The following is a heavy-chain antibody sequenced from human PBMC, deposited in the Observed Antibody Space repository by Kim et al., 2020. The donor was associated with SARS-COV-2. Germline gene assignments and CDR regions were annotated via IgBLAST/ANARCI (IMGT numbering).Heavy chain of an antibody. V-gene: IGHV4-30-4*01. D-gene: IGHD3-10*01. CDR3: ARDRSDVWFGPSPLYGMDV. J-gene: IGHJ6*02. CDR2: IYYSGST. CDR1: GGSISSGDYY. Sequence: SETLSLTCTVSGGSISSGDYYWSWIRQPPGKGLEWIGYIYYSGSTYYNPSLKSRVTISVDTSKNQFSLKLSSVTAADTAVYYCARDRSDVWFGPSPLYGMDVWGQGTTVTVSS.